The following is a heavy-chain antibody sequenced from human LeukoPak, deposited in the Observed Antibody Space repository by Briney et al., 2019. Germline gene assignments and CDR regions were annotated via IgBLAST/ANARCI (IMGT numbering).Heavy chain of an antibody. D-gene: IGHD4-17*01. J-gene: IGHJ2*01. V-gene: IGHV4-39*07. CDR3: ARGGDDYGDYWYFDL. CDR2: IYYSGST. Sequence: SETLSLTCTVSGGSISSSSYYWGWIRQPPGKGLEWIGSIYYSGSTYYNPSLKSRVTISVDTSKNQFSLKLSSVTAADTAVYYCARGGDDYGDYWYFDLWGRGTLVTVSS. CDR1: GGSISSSSYY.